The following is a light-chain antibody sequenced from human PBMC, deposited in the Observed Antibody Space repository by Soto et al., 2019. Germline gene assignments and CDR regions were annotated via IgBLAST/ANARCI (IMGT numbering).Light chain of an antibody. CDR1: SSNFGAGND. V-gene: IGLV1-40*01. CDR2: GNN. J-gene: IGLJ1*01. CDR3: QSYDSSLRVYV. Sequence: QAVVTQPPSVSGAPGQRVTISCTGSSSNFGAGNDVQWYQQVPGTAPKLLIFGNNNWPSGVPGRFSGSKSGTSASLAISGLQAEDEADYYCQSYDSSLRVYVFGTGTKVTVL.